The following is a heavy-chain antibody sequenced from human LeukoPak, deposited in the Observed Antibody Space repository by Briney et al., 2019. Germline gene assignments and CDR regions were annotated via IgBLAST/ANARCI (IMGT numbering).Heavy chain of an antibody. D-gene: IGHD6-19*01. J-gene: IGHJ5*02. CDR1: GFTFSSYD. V-gene: IGHV3-23*01. CDR2: IRPSGDNT. Sequence: GGSLRLSCAASGFTFSSYDMTWVRQAPGRGREWASSIRPSGDNTYYGDSVKGRFTISRDNCKNTVYLQMNNMRVDDTAVYYCARVAGWHWFDPWGQGTLVTVSS. CDR3: ARVAGWHWFDP.